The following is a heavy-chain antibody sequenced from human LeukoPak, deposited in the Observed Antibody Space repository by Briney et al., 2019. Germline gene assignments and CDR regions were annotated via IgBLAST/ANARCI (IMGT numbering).Heavy chain of an antibody. J-gene: IGHJ4*02. CDR2: INHSGST. V-gene: IGHV4-34*01. D-gene: IGHD3-16*01. Sequence: SETLSLTCAVYGGSFSGYYWSWIRQPPGKGLEWIGEINHSGSTNYNPSLKSRVTISVDTSKNQFSLKLTSVTAADTAVYYCARGERTGGDYWGQGTLVTVSS. CDR3: ARGERTGGDY. CDR1: GGSFSGYY.